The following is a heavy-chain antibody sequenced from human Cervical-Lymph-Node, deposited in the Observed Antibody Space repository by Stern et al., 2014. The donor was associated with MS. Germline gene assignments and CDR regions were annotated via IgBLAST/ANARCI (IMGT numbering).Heavy chain of an antibody. CDR2: ITSSGSHI. D-gene: IGHD1-26*01. J-gene: IGHJ4*02. V-gene: IGHV3-21*06. CDR3: AREGGPYSGSYGIDY. Sequence: DQLVESGGGLVKPGGSLRLSCAASGFSFSTYSMNWVRQAPGKGLEWVSSITSSGSHIHYADSVKGRFTMSRDNAKNSLYLQMNSLRVEDTAVYYCAREGGPYSGSYGIDYWGQGTLVTVSS. CDR1: GFSFSTYS.